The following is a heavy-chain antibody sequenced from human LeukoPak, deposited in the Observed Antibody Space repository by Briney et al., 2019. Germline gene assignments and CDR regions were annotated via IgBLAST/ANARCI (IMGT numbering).Heavy chain of an antibody. CDR1: GFTFDDYA. CDR3: AKDPVGGTTQWNWFDR. D-gene: IGHD1-7*01. J-gene: IGHJ5*02. Sequence: GGSLRLSCAASGFTFDDYAMHWVRQAPGKGLEWVSGMSWNSVSIGYADSVKGRFTISRENAKNSLYLKMNSLRAEETVLYYCAKDPVGGTTQWNWFDRWGQGTLVTVSS. CDR2: MSWNSVSI. V-gene: IGHV3-9*01.